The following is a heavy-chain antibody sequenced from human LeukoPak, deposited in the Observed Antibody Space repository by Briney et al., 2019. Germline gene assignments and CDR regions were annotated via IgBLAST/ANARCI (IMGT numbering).Heavy chain of an antibody. CDR3: ARGFSGSTSYYNWFDP. CDR2: TYYDGST. CDR1: GGSISIANYF. Sequence: PSETLSLTCTVSGGSISIANYFWGWIRQPPGKGLEWIGSTYYDGSTYYNPSLKSRVTISRDTSKDQFSLKLSSVTAADTAVYYCARGFSGSTSYYNWFDPWGQGTLVTVSS. V-gene: IGHV4-39*07. J-gene: IGHJ5*02. D-gene: IGHD2-2*01.